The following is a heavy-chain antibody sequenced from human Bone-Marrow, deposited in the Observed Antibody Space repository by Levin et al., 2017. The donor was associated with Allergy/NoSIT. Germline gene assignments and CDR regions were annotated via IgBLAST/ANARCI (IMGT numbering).Heavy chain of an antibody. CDR1: GFTFSDYY. J-gene: IGHJ3*02. Sequence: GESLKISCAASGFTFSDYYMSWIRQAPGKGLEWVSYISSSGSTIYYADSVKGRFTISRDNAKNSLYLQMNSLRAEDTAVYYCARGIEGEQQLVPRGVAFDIWGQGTMVTVSS. CDR2: ISSSGSTI. V-gene: IGHV3-11*01. D-gene: IGHD6-13*01. CDR3: ARGIEGEQQLVPRGVAFDI.